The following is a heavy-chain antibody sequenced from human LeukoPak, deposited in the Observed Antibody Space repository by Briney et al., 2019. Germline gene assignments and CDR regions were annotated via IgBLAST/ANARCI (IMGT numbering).Heavy chain of an antibody. J-gene: IGHJ3*02. CDR2: INSNSGGT. V-gene: IGHV1-2*02. Sequence: GSVTVSCKDSGYTLTGYFLHWVRQARGQGLEWMGRINSNSGGTNYAQKFQGRVTMTRDTSISTAYMELSRLRSDDTAVYYCARGGLTTDAFDIWGQGTMVTVSS. CDR1: GYTLTGYF. D-gene: IGHD4/OR15-4a*01. CDR3: ARGGLTTDAFDI.